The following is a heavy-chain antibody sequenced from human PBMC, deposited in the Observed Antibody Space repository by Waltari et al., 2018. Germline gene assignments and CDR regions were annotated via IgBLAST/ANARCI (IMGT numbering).Heavy chain of an antibody. Sequence: VQLQESGPGLVKPSETLSLTCAVSGYSVSSWYHWGWIRQPPGKGLEWIGSIYHSGSTYYNPSLKSRVTISVDTSKNQFSLKLSSVTAADTAVYYCARPLAARPGDAFDIWGQGTMVTVSS. CDR1: GYSVSSWYH. CDR2: IYHSGST. V-gene: IGHV4-38-2*01. CDR3: ARPLAARPGDAFDI. D-gene: IGHD6-6*01. J-gene: IGHJ3*02.